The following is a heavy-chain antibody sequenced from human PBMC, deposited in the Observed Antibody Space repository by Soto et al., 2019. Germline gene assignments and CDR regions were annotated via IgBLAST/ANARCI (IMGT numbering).Heavy chain of an antibody. CDR3: AGDKITGLFAY. J-gene: IGHJ4*02. V-gene: IGHV4-34*01. Sequence: SETLSLTCAVYGGSFSGYYWTWIRQPPGTGLEWIGEINHSGSTNYNPSLKSRVTISVDTSKNQFSLKLTSVTAADTAVYYCAGDKITGLFAYWGQGTLVTVSS. D-gene: IGHD2-8*02. CDR1: GGSFSGYY. CDR2: INHSGST.